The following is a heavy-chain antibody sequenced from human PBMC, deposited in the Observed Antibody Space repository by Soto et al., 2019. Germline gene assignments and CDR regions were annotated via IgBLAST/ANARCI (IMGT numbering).Heavy chain of an antibody. CDR1: SVSNAW. Sequence: SVSNAWMNRVRQAPGKGLEWVGRIKSKTDGGTTDYAAPVKGRFTISRDDSKNTLYLQMNSLKTEDTAVYYCTTDLEWEQNYWGQGTLVTVSS. CDR2: IKSKTDGGTT. V-gene: IGHV3-15*07. D-gene: IGHD1-26*01. J-gene: IGHJ4*02. CDR3: TTDLEWEQNY.